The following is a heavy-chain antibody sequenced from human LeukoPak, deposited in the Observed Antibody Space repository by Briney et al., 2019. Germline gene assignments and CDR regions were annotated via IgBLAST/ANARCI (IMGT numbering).Heavy chain of an antibody. CDR2: INSDGSEG. D-gene: IGHD6-6*01. J-gene: IGHJ3*01. CDR3: ARSSYSSSSSV. CDR1: GFTFSSYW. Sequence: GGSLRLSCAASGFTFSSYWMNWARQAPGKGLEWVASINSDGSEGYYADVVKGRFTIPRDNAKNSLYLQINSLRAEDTAVYYCARSSYSSSSSVWGQGTMVTVSS. V-gene: IGHV3-7*03.